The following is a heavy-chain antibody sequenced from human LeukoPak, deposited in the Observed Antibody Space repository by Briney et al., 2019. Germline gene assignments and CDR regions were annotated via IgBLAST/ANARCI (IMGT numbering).Heavy chain of an antibody. D-gene: IGHD6-13*01. J-gene: IGHJ4*02. CDR1: GYSISSGYY. Sequence: SETLSLTCTVSGYSISSGYYWGWIRQPPGKGLEWIGSIYHSGSTYYNPSLKSRVTISVDTSKNQFPLKLSSVTAADTAVYYCARKSSWYFDYWGQGTLVTVSS. CDR2: IYHSGST. V-gene: IGHV4-38-2*02. CDR3: ARKSSWYFDY.